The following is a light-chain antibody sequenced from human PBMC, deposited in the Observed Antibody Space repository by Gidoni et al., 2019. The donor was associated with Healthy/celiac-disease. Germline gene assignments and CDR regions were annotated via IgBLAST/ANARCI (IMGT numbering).Light chain of an antibody. V-gene: IGLV2-14*03. CDR1: SSDVGGYNY. J-gene: IGLJ2*01. Sequence: QSALTQPASVSGSPGQSLPLSCTGTSSDVGGYNYVSWYQQHPGKAPKLMIYDVSNRPAGVSNRFSGSKSGNTASLTSSGLQAEDEADYYCSSYTSSSTLVFGGGTKLTVL. CDR3: SSYTSSSTLV. CDR2: DVS.